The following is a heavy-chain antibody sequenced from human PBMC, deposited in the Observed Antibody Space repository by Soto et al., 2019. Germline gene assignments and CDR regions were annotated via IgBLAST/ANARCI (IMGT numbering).Heavy chain of an antibody. Sequence: TLSRTCTDSGGSVSSSGNYCCWSRQPPGKGLEWIGSIYYSGSTYYNPSLKSRVTTSVDTSKNRFSLRLNSVTAADTAVYYCARHYAVVLYHFDYWGLGTLVTVSS. J-gene: IGHJ4*02. V-gene: IGHV4-39*01. D-gene: IGHD2-15*01. CDR2: IYYSGST. CDR3: ARHYAVVLYHFDY. CDR1: GGSVSSSGNY.